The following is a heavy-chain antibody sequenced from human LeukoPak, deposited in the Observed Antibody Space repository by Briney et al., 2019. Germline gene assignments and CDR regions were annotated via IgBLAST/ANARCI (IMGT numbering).Heavy chain of an antibody. V-gene: IGHV3-21*01. CDR3: AREAPGDEAFDI. CDR1: GFTFSSYS. CDR2: ISSSSSYI. Sequence: GGSLRLSCAASGFTFSSYSMNWVRQARGKGLEWVSSISSSSSYIYYADSVKGRFTIFRDNAKNSLHLRMNSLRGEDKGIYYCAREAPGDEAFDIWGQGSMVTVSS. J-gene: IGHJ3*02. D-gene: IGHD7-27*01.